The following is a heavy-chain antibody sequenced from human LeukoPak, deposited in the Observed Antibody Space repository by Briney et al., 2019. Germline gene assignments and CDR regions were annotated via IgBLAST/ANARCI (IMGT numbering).Heavy chain of an antibody. CDR1: GFIFSTYA. J-gene: IGHJ4*02. Sequence: QPGGSLRLSCVASGFIFSTYAVHWVRQAPGKGLEWVAVISYDGSNKYYADSVKGRFTISRDNSKNTLYLQMNSLRAEDTAVYYCARDEGSGSYYSGYFDYWGQGTLVTVSS. CDR2: ISYDGSNK. D-gene: IGHD1-26*01. CDR3: ARDEGSGSYYSGYFDY. V-gene: IGHV3-30-3*01.